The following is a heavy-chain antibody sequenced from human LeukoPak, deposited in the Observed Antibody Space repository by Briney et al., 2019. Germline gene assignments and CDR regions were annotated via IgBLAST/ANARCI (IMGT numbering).Heavy chain of an antibody. D-gene: IGHD2-2*01. Sequence: GASVKVSCKASGYTFTGYYMHWVRQAPGQGLEWLGWINPNSGGTNYAQKFQGRVTMTRDTSISTAYMELSRLRSDDTAIYYCASSCSSTSCYEYYFDYWGQGAPVTVSS. J-gene: IGHJ4*02. V-gene: IGHV1-2*02. CDR1: GYTFTGYY. CDR2: INPNSGGT. CDR3: ASSCSSTSCYEYYFDY.